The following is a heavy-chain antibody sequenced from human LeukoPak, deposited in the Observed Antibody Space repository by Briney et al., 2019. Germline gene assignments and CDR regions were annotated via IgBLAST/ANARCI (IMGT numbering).Heavy chain of an antibody. J-gene: IGHJ3*02. CDR3: ARGYCTGGHCYYDAFDI. D-gene: IGHD2-15*01. V-gene: IGHV4-59*01. CDR1: GVSYRPGH. Sequence: SETLSLTCTFSGVSYRPGHWTWIRQPSGKGLEWIGYIYYSGRTSYNASLKSRVTISVDTSKNQFSLKLSSVTAADTAVYYCARGYCTGGHCYYDAFDIWGQGTMVTVSS. CDR2: IYYSGRT.